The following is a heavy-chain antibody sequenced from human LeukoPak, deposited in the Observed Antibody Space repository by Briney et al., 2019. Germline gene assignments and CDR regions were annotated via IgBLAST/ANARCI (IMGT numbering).Heavy chain of an antibody. D-gene: IGHD3-22*01. V-gene: IGHV3-66*01. CDR3: AKSYYYDSSAYRAAWDAFDI. CDR1: GFTVSSNY. J-gene: IGHJ3*02. Sequence: PGGSLRLSCAASGFTVSSNYMSWVRQAPGKGLEWVSVIYSGGSTYYADSVKGRFTISRDNSKNTLYLQMNSLRAEDTSVYYCAKSYYYDSSAYRAAWDAFDIWGQGTRVTVSS. CDR2: IYSGGST.